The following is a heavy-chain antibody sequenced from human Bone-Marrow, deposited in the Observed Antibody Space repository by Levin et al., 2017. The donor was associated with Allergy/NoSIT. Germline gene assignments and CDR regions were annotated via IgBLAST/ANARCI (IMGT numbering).Heavy chain of an antibody. Sequence: GESLKISCAASGFTFIDAWMNWVRQAPGKGLEWVGRIKSKSDGGAADYAEAVKGRFTISRDDSKDMLYLQMNSLKAEDTAVYYCATPYFYNSAFDYWGQGTLVTVSS. J-gene: IGHJ4*02. CDR1: GFTFIDAW. V-gene: IGHV3-15*07. CDR3: ATPYFYNSAFDY. D-gene: IGHD1-26*01. CDR2: IKSKSDGGAA.